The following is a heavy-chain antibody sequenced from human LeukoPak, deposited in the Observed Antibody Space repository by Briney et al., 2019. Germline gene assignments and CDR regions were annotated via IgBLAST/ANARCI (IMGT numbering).Heavy chain of an antibody. Sequence: GESLKISCKGSGYSFTSYWISWVRQMPGKGLEWMGRIDPSDSYTNYSPSFQGHVTISADKSISTAYLQWSSLKASGTAMYYCARHRGFSAFDIWAKGQWSPSLQ. CDR1: GYSFTSYW. CDR3: ARHRGFSAFDI. CDR2: IDPSDSYT. V-gene: IGHV5-10-1*01. D-gene: IGHD3-10*01. J-gene: IGHJ3*02.